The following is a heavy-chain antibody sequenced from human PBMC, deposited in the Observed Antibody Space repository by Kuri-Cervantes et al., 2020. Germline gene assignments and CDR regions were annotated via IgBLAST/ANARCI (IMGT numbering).Heavy chain of an antibody. J-gene: IGHJ4*02. D-gene: IGHD3-10*01. CDR3: ARDNLNFGFDY. V-gene: IGHV4-59*01. CDR1: DGSISSYY. CDR2: IYYSGST. Sequence: SETLSLTCTVSDGSISSYYWSWIRQPPGKGLEWIGYIYYSGSTNYNPSLKSRVTISVDTSKNQFSLKLSSVTAADTAVYYCARDNLNFGFDYWGQGTLVTVSS.